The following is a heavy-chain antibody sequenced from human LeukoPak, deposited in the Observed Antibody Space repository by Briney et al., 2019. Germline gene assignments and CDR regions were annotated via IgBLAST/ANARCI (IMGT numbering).Heavy chain of an antibody. CDR3: AGAAYYDYVWGSYGFDY. J-gene: IGHJ4*02. CDR2: IIPILGIA. D-gene: IGHD3-16*01. CDR1: GGTFSSYA. Sequence: ASVKVSCKASGGTFSSYAISWVRQAPGQGLEWMGRIIPILGIANYAQKFQGRVTITADKSTSTAYMELSSLRSEDTAVYYCAGAAYYDYVWGSYGFDYWGQGTLVTVSS. V-gene: IGHV1-69*04.